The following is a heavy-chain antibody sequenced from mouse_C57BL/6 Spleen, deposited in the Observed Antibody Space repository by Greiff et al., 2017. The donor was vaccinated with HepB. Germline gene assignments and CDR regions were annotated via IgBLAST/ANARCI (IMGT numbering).Heavy chain of an antibody. CDR1: GYTFTSYW. J-gene: IGHJ3*01. CDR3: ARCGYYVDWFAY. CDR2: IHPNSGST. V-gene: IGHV1-64*01. Sequence: VQLQQPGAELVKPGASVKLSCKASGYTFTSYWMHWVKQNPGQGLEWIGMIHPNSGSTNYNEKFKSKATLTVDKSSSTAYMQLSSLTSEDSAVYYCARCGYYVDWFAYWGQGTLVTVSA. D-gene: IGHD2-3*01.